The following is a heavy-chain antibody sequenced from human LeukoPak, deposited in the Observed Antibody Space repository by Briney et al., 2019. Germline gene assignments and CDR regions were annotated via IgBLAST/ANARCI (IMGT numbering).Heavy chain of an antibody. Sequence: PGGSLRLSCAASGFTFSSYSMNWVRQAPGRGLEWLSYISGSSSTIYYADSVRGRFTISRDNAKDSLYLQMNSLRDEDTAVYYCARVSGLEVRFWGRGTLVTVSS. V-gene: IGHV3-48*02. J-gene: IGHJ4*02. D-gene: IGHD1-7*01. CDR1: GFTFSSYS. CDR2: ISGSSSTI. CDR3: ARVSGLEVRF.